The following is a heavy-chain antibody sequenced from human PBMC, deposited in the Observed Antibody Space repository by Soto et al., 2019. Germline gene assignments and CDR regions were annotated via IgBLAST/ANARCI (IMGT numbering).Heavy chain of an antibody. D-gene: IGHD3-22*01. J-gene: IGHJ4*02. V-gene: IGHV4-34*01. CDR1: GGSFSGYY. CDR2: INHSGST. Sequence: PSETLSLTCAVYGGSFSGYYWSWIRQPPGKGLEWIGEINHSGSTNYNPSLKSRVTISVDTSKNQFSLKLSSVTAADTAVYYCARAPLYYYDSSGGIEYWGQGTLVTVSS. CDR3: ARAPLYYYDSSGGIEY.